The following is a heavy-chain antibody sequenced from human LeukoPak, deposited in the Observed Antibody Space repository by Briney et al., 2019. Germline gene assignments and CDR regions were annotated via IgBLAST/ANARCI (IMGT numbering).Heavy chain of an antibody. CDR1: GGSISSHY. V-gene: IGHV4-59*11. J-gene: IGHJ4*02. Sequence: SETLSLTCTVSGGSISSHYWSWIRQPPGKGLEWIGYTYYSGSTNYNPSLKSRVTISVDTSKNQFSLKLSSVTAADTAVYYCARVLNRMATTVFDYWGQGTLVTVSS. CDR2: TYYSGST. D-gene: IGHD5-24*01. CDR3: ARVLNRMATTVFDY.